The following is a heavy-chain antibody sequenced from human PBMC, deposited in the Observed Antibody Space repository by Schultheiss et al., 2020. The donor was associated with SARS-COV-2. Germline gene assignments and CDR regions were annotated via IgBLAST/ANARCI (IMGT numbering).Heavy chain of an antibody. V-gene: IGHV1-18*01. Sequence: ASVKVSCKASGYTFTNYEINWVRQATGQGLEWMGWISGHNSIPYYAQKFQGRVTMTTDTSTNTAHMELWSLTSDDTAVYYCARDGRAYCGGGTCNVYWGQGTLVTVSS. CDR1: GYTFTNYE. CDR3: ARDGRAYCGGGTCNVY. D-gene: IGHD2-21*01. J-gene: IGHJ4*02. CDR2: ISGHNSIP.